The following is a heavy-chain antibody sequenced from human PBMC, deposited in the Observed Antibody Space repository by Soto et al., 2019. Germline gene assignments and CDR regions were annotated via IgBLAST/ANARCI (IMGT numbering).Heavy chain of an antibody. D-gene: IGHD6-19*01. CDR2: IYYSGST. CDR3: ARRGSGFDSWFDP. Sequence: PSETLSLTCTVSGGSISSSSYYWGWIRQPPGKGLEWIGSIYYSGSTYYNPSLKSRVTISVDTSKNQFSLKLSSVTAADTAVYYCARRGSGFDSWFDPWGQGTLVTVST. V-gene: IGHV4-39*01. J-gene: IGHJ5*02. CDR1: GGSISSSSYY.